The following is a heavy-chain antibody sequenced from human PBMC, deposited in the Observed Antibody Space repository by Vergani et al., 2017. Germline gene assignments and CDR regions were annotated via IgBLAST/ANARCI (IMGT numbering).Heavy chain of an antibody. D-gene: IGHD3-3*01. CDR1: GVPISSYY. J-gene: IGHJ6*03. V-gene: IGHV4-59*01. CDR3: ARGTLYYDFWSGYPYYYYMDV. CDR2: IDYSGST. Sequence: QVHLQELGPGLVKPSEPLSLPCPVFGVPISSYYWSWIPQPPGKGLGWIGYIDYSGSTNYNPSLKSRVTISVDTSMNQFSLKLSSVTAADTAVYCCARGTLYYDFWSGYPYYYYMDVWGKGTTVTVSS.